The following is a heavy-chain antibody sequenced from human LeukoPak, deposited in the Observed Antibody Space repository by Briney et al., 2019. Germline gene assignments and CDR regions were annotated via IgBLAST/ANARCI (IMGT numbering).Heavy chain of an antibody. D-gene: IGHD5-24*01. Sequence: SETLSLTCAVSGGPISSGGYSWSWIRQPPGKGLEWIGYIYHSGSTYYNPSLKSRVTISVDRSKNQFSLKLSSVTAADTAVYYCARAVIEMATPGGWYFDLWGRGTLVTVSS. CDR2: IYHSGST. J-gene: IGHJ2*01. CDR1: GGPISSGGYS. V-gene: IGHV4-30-2*01. CDR3: ARAVIEMATPGGWYFDL.